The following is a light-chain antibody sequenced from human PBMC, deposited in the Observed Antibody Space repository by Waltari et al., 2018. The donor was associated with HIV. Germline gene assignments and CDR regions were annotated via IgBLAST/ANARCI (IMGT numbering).Light chain of an antibody. V-gene: IGLV7-46*01. CDR2: DTS. CDR1: TGPVTNYHY. Sequence: QAVVTQEPSLTVSPGGAVPLTCDSSTGPVTNYHYPYWFQQKPAQAPRTLFYDTSNRQSRTPARFSASLLGGKAALTLSGAQREDEADYYCVLSYDADWVFGGGTKLTVL. CDR3: VLSYDADWV. J-gene: IGLJ3*02.